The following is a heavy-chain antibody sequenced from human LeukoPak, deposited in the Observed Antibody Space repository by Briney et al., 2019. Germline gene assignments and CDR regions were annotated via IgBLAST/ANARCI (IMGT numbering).Heavy chain of an antibody. Sequence: GGSLRLSCAASGFTFDDYGMSWVRQAPGKGLEWVSGINWNGGSTGYADSVKGRFTISRDNAKNSLCLQMNSLRAEDTALYYCAGDDCSSTSCPPDYWGQGTLVIVSS. CDR2: INWNGGST. CDR3: AGDDCSSTSCPPDY. V-gene: IGHV3-20*04. D-gene: IGHD2-2*01. J-gene: IGHJ4*02. CDR1: GFTFDDYG.